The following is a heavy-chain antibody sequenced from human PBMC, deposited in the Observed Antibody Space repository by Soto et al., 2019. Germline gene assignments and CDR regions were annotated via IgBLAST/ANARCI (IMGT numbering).Heavy chain of an antibody. D-gene: IGHD2-15*01. J-gene: IGHJ4*02. CDR2: IKSKTDGGTT. V-gene: IGHV3-15*07. CDR1: CFRLSNAR. CDR3: TTMDIVVVVAADFDY. Sequence: PRGSLRLSCDVSCFRLSNARKNWVRQAPGKGLEWVGRIKSKTDGGTTDYAAPVKGRFTISRADSKNTLYLQMNSLKTEDTAVYYCTTMDIVVVVAADFDYWGQGT.